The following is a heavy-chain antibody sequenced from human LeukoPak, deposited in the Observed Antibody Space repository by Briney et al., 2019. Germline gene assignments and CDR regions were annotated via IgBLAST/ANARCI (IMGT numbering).Heavy chain of an antibody. CDR1: GYTFTSYG. CDR3: ARGPWGGNRLFDY. V-gene: IGHV1-2*02. Sequence: ASVKVSCKASGYTFTSYGIYWVRQAPGQGLEWMGWINPNSGGTNYAQKFQGRVTMTRDTSISTAYMELSRLRSDDTAVYYCARGPWGGNRLFDYWGQGTLVTVSS. J-gene: IGHJ4*02. D-gene: IGHD1-14*01. CDR2: INPNSGGT.